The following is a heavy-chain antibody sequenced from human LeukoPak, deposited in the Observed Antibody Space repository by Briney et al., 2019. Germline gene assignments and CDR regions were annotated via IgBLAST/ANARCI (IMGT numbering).Heavy chain of an antibody. Sequence: GGSLRLSCAASGFTFSDYAMSWVRQAAGKGLEWVSGISDTGRRTYTDSVKGRLTISRDDSKKTVYLQMKTLTAEDTAIYFCARHDSFIPYWGQGTLVTVSS. CDR2: ISDTGRRT. V-gene: IGHV3-23*01. CDR1: GFTFSDYA. J-gene: IGHJ4*02. CDR3: ARHDSFIPY. D-gene: IGHD5-18*01.